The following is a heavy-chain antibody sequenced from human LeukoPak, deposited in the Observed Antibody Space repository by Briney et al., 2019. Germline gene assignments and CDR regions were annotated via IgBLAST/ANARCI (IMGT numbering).Heavy chain of an antibody. Sequence: ASVKVSCKASGYTFTSYDINWVRQAPGQGLEWMGWINPNSGGTNYAQKFQGRVTMTRDTSISTAYMELSRPRSDDTAVYYCARDSLYCSSTSCWFDPWGQGTLVTVSS. CDR1: GYTFTSYD. CDR2: INPNSGGT. V-gene: IGHV1-2*02. D-gene: IGHD2-2*01. J-gene: IGHJ5*02. CDR3: ARDSLYCSSTSCWFDP.